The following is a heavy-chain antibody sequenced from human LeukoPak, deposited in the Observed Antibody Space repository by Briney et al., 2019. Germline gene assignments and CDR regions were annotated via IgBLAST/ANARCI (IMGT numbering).Heavy chain of an antibody. Sequence: GGSLRLSCAASGFTFSSYGMSWVRQAPGKGLEWASVIYSGGSTYYADSVKGRFTISRDNSKNTLYLQMNSLRAEDTAVYYCARVSYYGSGSYYTDDYWGQGTLVTVSS. V-gene: IGHV3-66*01. CDR1: GFTFSSYG. CDR2: IYSGGST. J-gene: IGHJ4*02. CDR3: ARVSYYGSGSYYTDDY. D-gene: IGHD3-10*01.